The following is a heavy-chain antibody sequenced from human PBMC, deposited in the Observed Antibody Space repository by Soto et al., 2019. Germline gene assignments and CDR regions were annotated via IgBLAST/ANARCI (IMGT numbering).Heavy chain of an antibody. CDR3: ARWGTWEPSIYYFDY. J-gene: IGHJ4*02. V-gene: IGHV4-39*01. Sequence: ETLSLTCTVSGGSISRSSYYWGWIRQPPGNGLEWIGSIYYSGSTYYNPSLKSRVTISVDTSKNQFSLKLSSVTAADTAVYYCARWGTWEPSIYYFDYWGQGTLVIVS. CDR2: IYYSGST. D-gene: IGHD1-26*01. CDR1: GGSISRSSYY.